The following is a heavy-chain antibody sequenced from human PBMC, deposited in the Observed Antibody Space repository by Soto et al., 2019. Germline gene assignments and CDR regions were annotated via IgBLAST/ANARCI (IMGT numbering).Heavy chain of an antibody. CDR3: AASCVGCGGFNYYGMDV. V-gene: IGHV4-31*03. CDR1: GGSISSGGYY. J-gene: IGHJ6*02. CDR2: IYYSGST. Sequence: SETLSLTCTVSGGSISSGGYYWSWIRQHPGKGLEWIGYIYYSGSTYYNPSLKSRVTISVDTSKNQFSLKLSSVTAADTAVYYCAASCVGCGGFNYYGMDVWGQGTTVTVPS. D-gene: IGHD2-21*01.